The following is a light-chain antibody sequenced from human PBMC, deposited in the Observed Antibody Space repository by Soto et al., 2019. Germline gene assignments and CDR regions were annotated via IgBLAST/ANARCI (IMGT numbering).Light chain of an antibody. CDR3: QQYSSYRT. J-gene: IGKJ1*01. Sequence: DIQMTQSPSTLSASVGDRVTITCRASQSISSWLAWYQQKPGKAPKLLIYKASSLESGVPSRFSGSGSGTEFTLTIISLHPEDSATYYWQQYSSYRTFGQGTKVEIK. CDR1: QSISSW. V-gene: IGKV1-5*03. CDR2: KAS.